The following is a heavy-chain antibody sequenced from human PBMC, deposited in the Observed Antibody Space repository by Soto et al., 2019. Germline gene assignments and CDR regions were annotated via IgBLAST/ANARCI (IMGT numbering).Heavy chain of an antibody. CDR2: ISGSVGST. J-gene: IGHJ4*02. CDR1: GFTFSSYA. V-gene: IGHV3-23*01. CDR3: AKGLVEYYVWGSCRYTDY. D-gene: IGHD3-16*02. Sequence: GGSLRLSCAASGFTFSSYAMSWVRQAPGKGLEWVSAISGSVGSTNYADSVKGRFTISRDNSKNTLYLQMNSLRAEDTAVYYCAKGLVEYYVWGSCRYTDYWGQGTLVTVSS.